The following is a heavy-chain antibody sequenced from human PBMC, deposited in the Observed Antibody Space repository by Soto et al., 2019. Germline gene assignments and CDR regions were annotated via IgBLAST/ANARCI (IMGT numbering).Heavy chain of an antibody. CDR2: ISGSGGST. CDR1: GFTFSSYA. J-gene: IGHJ4*02. V-gene: IGHV3-23*01. D-gene: IGHD3-10*01. CDR3: AKAPMVRGVIITNYFDY. Sequence: EVQLLESGGGLVQPGGSLRLSCAASGFTFSSYAMSWVRRAPGKGLEWVSAISGSGGSTYYADSVKGRFTISRDNSKNTLYLQMNSLRAEDTAVYYCAKAPMVRGVIITNYFDYWGQGTLVTVSS.